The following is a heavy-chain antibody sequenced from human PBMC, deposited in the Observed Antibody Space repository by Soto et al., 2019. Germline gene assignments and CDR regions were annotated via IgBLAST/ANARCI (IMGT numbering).Heavy chain of an antibody. D-gene: IGHD1-26*01. CDR2: ISSNGGST. J-gene: IGHJ4*02. Sequence: PGGSLRLSCSASGFTFSSYAMHWVRQAPGKGLEYVSAISSNGGSTYYADSVKGRFTISRDNSKNTLYLQMSSLRAEDTAVYYCVKSTARYGGFFSPFDYWGQGTLVTVSS. CDR1: GFTFSSYA. V-gene: IGHV3-64D*06. CDR3: VKSTARYGGFFSPFDY.